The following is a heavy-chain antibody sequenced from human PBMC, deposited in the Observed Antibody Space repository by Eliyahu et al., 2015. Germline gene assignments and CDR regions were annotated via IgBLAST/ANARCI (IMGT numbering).Heavy chain of an antibody. V-gene: IGHV3-53*04. Sequence: EVQLVXSGGGLVQPGGSLRLSCAASXXXVXXXYMRWVRQAPGKGLEWVSVIYSGGSTYYADSVKGRFTISRHNSKNTLYLQMNSLRAEDTAVYYCAREYSSSSNYDAFDIWGQGTMVTVSS. CDR3: AREYSSSSNYDAFDI. CDR2: IYSGGST. D-gene: IGHD6-6*01. CDR1: XXXVXXXY. J-gene: IGHJ3*02.